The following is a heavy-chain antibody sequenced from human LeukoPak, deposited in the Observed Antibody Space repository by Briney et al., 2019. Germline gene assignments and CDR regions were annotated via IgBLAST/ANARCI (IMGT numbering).Heavy chain of an antibody. J-gene: IGHJ4*02. D-gene: IGHD6-19*01. Sequence: ASVKVSCKASGYTFTGYYIHWGRQAPGQGLEWMGWINPNSGGTNYAQKFQGRVTMTRDTSISTAYMELSRLRSDDTAVYYCASMYSSGWYDDYWGQGTLVTVSS. CDR3: ASMYSSGWYDDY. V-gene: IGHV1-2*02. CDR2: INPNSGGT. CDR1: GYTFTGYY.